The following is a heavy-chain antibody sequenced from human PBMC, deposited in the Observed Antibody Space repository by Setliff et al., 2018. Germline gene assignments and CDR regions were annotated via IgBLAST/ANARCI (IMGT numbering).Heavy chain of an antibody. CDR1: GFTFSDYY. D-gene: IGHD2-2*01. V-gene: IGHV3-11*01. CDR3: AKDRWGYADP. CDR2: ISGSSHII. Sequence: GGSLRLSCVASGFTFSDYYMTWIRQAPGKGLEWVSYISGSSHIISYADSVKGRFTVSRDNAMDTLFLQMNGLTADDTAKYFCAKDRWGYADPWGQGTLVTVSS. J-gene: IGHJ5*02.